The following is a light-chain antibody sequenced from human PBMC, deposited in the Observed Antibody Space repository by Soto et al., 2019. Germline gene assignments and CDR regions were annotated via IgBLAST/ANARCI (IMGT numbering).Light chain of an antibody. J-gene: IGLJ1*01. CDR3: SSYTTSITYV. Sequence: QSVLTQPPSVSGSPGQSVTISCTGTNSDVGSDNHVSWYQQPPGTAPKLMIYEVNNRPSGVPDRFSGSKSGNTASLTISGLHAEDEADYYCSSYTTSITYVFGTGTKVXVL. V-gene: IGLV2-18*02. CDR2: EVN. CDR1: NSDVGSDNH.